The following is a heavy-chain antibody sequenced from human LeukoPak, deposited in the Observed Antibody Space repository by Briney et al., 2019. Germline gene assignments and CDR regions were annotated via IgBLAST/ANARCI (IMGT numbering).Heavy chain of an antibody. Sequence: ASVKVSCKASGYTFTGYYMHWVRQAPGQGLEWMGWINPNSGGTNYAQKFQGRVTMTRDTSISTAYMELSRLRSDDTAVYYCARDRPPDSNGYYRTEDAFDIWGQGTMVTVSS. CDR1: GYTFTGYY. J-gene: IGHJ3*02. V-gene: IGHV1-2*02. D-gene: IGHD3-22*01. CDR2: INPNSGGT. CDR3: ARDRPPDSNGYYRTEDAFDI.